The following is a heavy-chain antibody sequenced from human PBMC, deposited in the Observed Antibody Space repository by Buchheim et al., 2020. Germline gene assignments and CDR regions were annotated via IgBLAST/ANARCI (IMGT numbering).Heavy chain of an antibody. J-gene: IGHJ4*02. V-gene: IGHV4-30-2*01. Sequence: QLQLQESGSGLVKPSQTLSLTCAVSGGSISSGGYSWSWIRQPPGKGLEWIGYIYHIGSTYYNPSLKSRVPISVDTSQNQLSLRLRFVTAADTAVYYCARGDYCSSTDCYAGYWGRRTL. CDR2: IYHIGST. D-gene: IGHD2-2*01. CDR3: ARGDYCSSTDCYAGY. CDR1: GGSISSGGYS.